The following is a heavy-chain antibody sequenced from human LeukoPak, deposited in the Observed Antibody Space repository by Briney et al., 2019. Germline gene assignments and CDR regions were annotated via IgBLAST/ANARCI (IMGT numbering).Heavy chain of an antibody. V-gene: IGHV3-53*01. CDR3: ARMGVGAIGF. CDR1: GFTVSSNY. D-gene: IGHD1-26*01. Sequence: PGGSLRLFCAASGFTVSSNYMSWVRQAPGKGLEWVSDIYCGGSTYYADSVKGRFTISRDNSKNILYLKMNSPRAEDTAVYYCARMGVGAIGFWGQGTLVTVSS. J-gene: IGHJ4*02. CDR2: IYCGGST.